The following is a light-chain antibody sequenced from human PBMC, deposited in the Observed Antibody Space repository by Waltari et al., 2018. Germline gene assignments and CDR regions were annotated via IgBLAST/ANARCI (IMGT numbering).Light chain of an antibody. Sequence: DIQMTQSPSSLSASVGDRVTITCRASQSISSHLNWYQQKPGKAPNVLIYAVSSLQSGVPSRFSGSGSGTDFTLTISCLQPEDFATYYCQQSYSSPRTFGQGTKLEIK. CDR2: AVS. V-gene: IGKV1-39*01. CDR3: QQSYSSPRT. J-gene: IGKJ2*01. CDR1: QSISSH.